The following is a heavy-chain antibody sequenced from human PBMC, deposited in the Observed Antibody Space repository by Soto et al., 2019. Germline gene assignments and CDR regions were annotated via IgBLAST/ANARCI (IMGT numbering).Heavy chain of an antibody. CDR3: ARSYGSGSYYAGIGY. CDR2: IYYSGST. CDR1: GGSISSGGYY. J-gene: IGHJ4*02. D-gene: IGHD3-10*01. V-gene: IGHV4-31*03. Sequence: PSETLSLTCTVSGGSISSGGYYWSWIRQHPGKGLEWIGYIYYSGSTYYNPSLKGRVTISVDTSKNQFSLKVSSVTAADTAVYYCARSYGSGSYYAGIGYWGQGTLVTVSS.